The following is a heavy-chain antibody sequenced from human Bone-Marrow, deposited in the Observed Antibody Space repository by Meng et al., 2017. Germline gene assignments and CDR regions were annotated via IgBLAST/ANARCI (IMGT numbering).Heavy chain of an antibody. CDR1: GYTFTGYY. D-gene: IGHD6-25*01. CDR3: ARDEDISAAGKLFGDY. CDR2: ISPKSGDT. V-gene: IGHV1-2*02. J-gene: IGHJ4*02. Sequence: QVQLVQSGAEVKKPGASVKVFCKASGYTFTGYYMHWVRQAPGQGLEWMGWISPKSGDTNYAQKFQARVTMTGDTSISTAYMELSGLRSDDTAMYYCARDEDISAAGKLFGDYWGQGTLVTVSS.